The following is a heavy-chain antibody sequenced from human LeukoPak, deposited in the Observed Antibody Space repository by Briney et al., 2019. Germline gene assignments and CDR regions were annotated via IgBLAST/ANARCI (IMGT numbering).Heavy chain of an antibody. V-gene: IGHV1-46*01. Sequence: ASVKVSCKASGYTFTSYYMHWVRQAPGQGLEWMGIINPSGGSTSYAQKFQGRVTMTRDTSTSTVYMELSSLRPEDTAVYYCATGAPPNYDFWSGYPYYYYYYGMDVWGQGTTVTVSS. J-gene: IGHJ6*02. CDR3: ATGAPPNYDFWSGYPYYYYYYGMDV. CDR1: GYTFTSYY. D-gene: IGHD3-3*01. CDR2: INPSGGST.